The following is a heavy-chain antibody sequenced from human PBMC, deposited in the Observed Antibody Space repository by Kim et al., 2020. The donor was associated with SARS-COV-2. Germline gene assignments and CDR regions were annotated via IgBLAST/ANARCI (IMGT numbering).Heavy chain of an antibody. J-gene: IGHJ4*02. Sequence: ASVKVSCKASGYTFTSYGISWVRQAPGQGLEWMGWISAYNGNTNYAQKLQGRVTMTTDTSTSTAYMELRSLRSDDTAVYYCARVLGGPYYYGSGSYYEHWGQGTLVTVSS. CDR2: ISAYNGNT. D-gene: IGHD3-10*01. V-gene: IGHV1-18*01. CDR1: GYTFTSYG. CDR3: ARVLGGPYYYGSGSYYEH.